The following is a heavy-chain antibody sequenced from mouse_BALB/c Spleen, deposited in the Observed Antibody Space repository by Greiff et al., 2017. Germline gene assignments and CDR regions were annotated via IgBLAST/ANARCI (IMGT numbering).Heavy chain of an antibody. V-gene: IGHV1-5*01. D-gene: IGHD2-4*01. CDR3: TRSYDYDGYAMDY. CDR2: IYPGNSDT. J-gene: IGHJ4*01. Sequence: VQLQQSGTVLARPGASVKMSCKASGYTFTSYWMHWVKQRPGQGLEWIGAIYPGNSDTSYNQKFKGKAKLTAVTSTSTAYMELSSLTNEDSAVYYCTRSYDYDGYAMDYWGQGTSVTVSS. CDR1: GYTFTSYW.